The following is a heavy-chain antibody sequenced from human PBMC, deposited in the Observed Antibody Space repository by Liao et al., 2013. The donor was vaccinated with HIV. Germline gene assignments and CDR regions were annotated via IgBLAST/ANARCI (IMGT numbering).Heavy chain of an antibody. J-gene: IGHJ4*02. CDR2: INHSGTT. V-gene: IGHV4-59*12. CDR1: GGSISSYY. D-gene: IGHD3-10*01. Sequence: QVQLQESGPGLVKPSETLSLTCTVSGGSISSYYWSWIRQSPGKGLEWIGEINHSGTTNYNPSLKSRVTISVDTSKKQFSLKVSSVTAADTAVYYCARGRRYYGSAAGGDYWGQGTLVTVSS. CDR3: ARGRRYYGSAAGGDY.